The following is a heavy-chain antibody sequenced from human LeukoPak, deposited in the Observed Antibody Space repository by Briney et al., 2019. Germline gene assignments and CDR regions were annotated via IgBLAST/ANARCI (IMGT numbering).Heavy chain of an antibody. J-gene: IGHJ4*02. Sequence: PGGSLRLSCAASGITFSSYAMSWVRQTPGKGLEWVSSISGSGGSIYYADSVKGRFTISRDNSKNTLYLQMSNLRAEDTALYYCAKIRRDSSGGYGTYFDYWGQGTLVTVSS. D-gene: IGHD6-19*01. CDR1: GITFSSYA. CDR2: ISGSGGSI. V-gene: IGHV3-23*01. CDR3: AKIRRDSSGGYGTYFDY.